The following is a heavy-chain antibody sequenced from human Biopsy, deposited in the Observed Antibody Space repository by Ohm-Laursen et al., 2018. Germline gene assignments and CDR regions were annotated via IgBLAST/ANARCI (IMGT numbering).Heavy chain of an antibody. CDR2: VYYTGST. CDR3: ARDRGYYSDRTVPGYFDL. V-gene: IGHV4-59*01. D-gene: IGHD3-22*01. CDR1: GDSISSYY. Sequence: TPSLTCTVSGDSISSYYWSWIRQPPGKGLEWIGYVYYTGSTDYNPSLQSRVTISVDTSKNHFSLRLRSMTPADTAMYYCARDRGYYSDRTVPGYFDLWGRGTLVTVSS. J-gene: IGHJ2*01.